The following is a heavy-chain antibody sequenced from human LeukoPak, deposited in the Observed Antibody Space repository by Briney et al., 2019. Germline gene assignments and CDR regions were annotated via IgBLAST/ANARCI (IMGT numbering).Heavy chain of an antibody. V-gene: IGHV4-34*01. CDR2: INHSGST. CDR1: GGSFSGYY. D-gene: IGHD3-10*01. J-gene: IGHJ4*02. CDR3: AREKNYYGSGSSHPYFDY. Sequence: SETLSLTCAVYGGSFSGYYWSWIRQPPGKGLEWIAEINHSGSTNYNPSLKSRVTISVDTSKNQFSLKLSSVTAADTAVYYCAREKNYYGSGSSHPYFDYWGQGTLVTVSS.